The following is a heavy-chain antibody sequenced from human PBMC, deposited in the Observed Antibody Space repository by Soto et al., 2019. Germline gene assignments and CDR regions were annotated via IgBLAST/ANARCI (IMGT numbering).Heavy chain of an antibody. CDR3: ARVDYGSGVFSSLDY. CDR1: GFTVSSNY. J-gene: IGHJ4*02. CDR2: IYSGGST. D-gene: IGHD3-10*01. V-gene: IGHV3-66*01. Sequence: GGSLRLSCAASGFTVSSNYMSWVRQAPGKGLEWVSVIYSGGSTYYADSVKGRFTISRDNSKNTLYLQMNSLRAEDTAVYYCARVDYGSGVFSSLDYWGPGTQVTVSS.